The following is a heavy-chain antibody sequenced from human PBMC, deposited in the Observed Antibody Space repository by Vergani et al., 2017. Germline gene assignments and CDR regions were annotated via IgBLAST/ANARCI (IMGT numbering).Heavy chain of an antibody. J-gene: IGHJ6*03. CDR2: ISSRSSYI. Sequence: DVQLVESGGGLVKPGGSLRLSCAASGFTFSSYSMNWVRQAPGKGLECVSSISSRSSYIYYADSVKGRFTISRDNAKNSLYLQMNSLRADDTAVYYCARDWEGYCSSTSCYGADYYYYMDVLGKGTTVTVSS. CDR1: GFTFSSYS. D-gene: IGHD2-2*01. CDR3: ARDWEGYCSSTSCYGADYYYYMDV. V-gene: IGHV3-21*01.